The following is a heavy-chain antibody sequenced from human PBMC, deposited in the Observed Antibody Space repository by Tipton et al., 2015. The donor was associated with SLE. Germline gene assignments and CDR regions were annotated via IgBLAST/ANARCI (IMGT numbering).Heavy chain of an antibody. Sequence: TLSLTCTVSGGSIGYYYWNWIRQPPGKGLEWIGYVFYSGSTAYNPSLRSRVTMSVDTSKIVFSLKLTAVTAADTAKYYCARAEYSAYDVPQFALWGQGILVSVSS. V-gene: IGHV4-59*01. CDR1: GGSIGYYY. CDR2: VFYSGST. J-gene: IGHJ1*01. D-gene: IGHD5-12*01. CDR3: ARAEYSAYDVPQFAL.